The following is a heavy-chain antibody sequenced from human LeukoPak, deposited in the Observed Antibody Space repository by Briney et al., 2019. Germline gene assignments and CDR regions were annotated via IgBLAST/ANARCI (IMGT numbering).Heavy chain of an antibody. J-gene: IGHJ3*02. V-gene: IGHV3-21*01. CDR3: ARDDYCITTSCPGAFDI. D-gene: IGHD2-2*01. Sequence: PGGSLRLSCAASGFAFSSYSMNWVRQAPGKGLEWVSSISSESTHILYAEPVKGRLTISRDNAKNSLYLQLNSLRAEDTAVYYCARDDYCITTSCPGAFDIWGQGTMVTVSS. CDR1: GFAFSSYS. CDR2: ISSESTHI.